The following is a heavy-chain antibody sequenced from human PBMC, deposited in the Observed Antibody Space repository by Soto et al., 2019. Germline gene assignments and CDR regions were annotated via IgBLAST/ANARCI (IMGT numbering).Heavy chain of an antibody. CDR3: ARDAQIFGVVTAFDY. CDR1: GFTFSSYA. J-gene: IGHJ4*02. CDR2: ISYDGSNK. D-gene: IGHD3-3*01. Sequence: QVQLVESGGGVVQPGRSLRLSCAASGFTFSSYAMHWVRQAPGKGLEWVAVISYDGSNKYYADSVKGRFTISRDNSKNTLDLQVNSLRAEDTAVYYCARDAQIFGVVTAFDYWGQGTLVTVSS. V-gene: IGHV3-30-3*01.